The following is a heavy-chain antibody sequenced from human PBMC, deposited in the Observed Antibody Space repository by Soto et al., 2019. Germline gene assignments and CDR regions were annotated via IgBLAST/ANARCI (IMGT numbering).Heavy chain of an antibody. J-gene: IGHJ2*01. CDR1: GYTFTGYY. V-gene: IGHV1-2*02. D-gene: IGHD6-6*01. CDR2: INPNSGGT. CDR3: ARDSHASRIAARPDWYFDL. Sequence: WASVKVSCKASGYTFTGYYMHWVRQAPGQGLEWMGWINPNSGGTNYAQKFQGRVTMTRDTSISTAYMELSRLRSDDTAVYYCARDSHASRIAARPDWYFDLWGRGTLVTVSS.